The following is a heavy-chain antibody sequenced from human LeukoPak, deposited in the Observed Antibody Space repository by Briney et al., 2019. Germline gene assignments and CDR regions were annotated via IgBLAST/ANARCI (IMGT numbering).Heavy chain of an antibody. CDR3: ARGQLYYDSSGFDY. J-gene: IGHJ4*02. D-gene: IGHD3-22*01. V-gene: IGHV3-7*01. Sequence: GGSLRLSCAASGFTFSSYWMSWVRQAPGKGLEWVANIKQDGSEKYYVDSVKGRFTISRDNAKNSLYLQMNSLRAEDTAVYYCARGQLYYDSSGFDYWGQGTLVTVSS. CDR1: GFTFSSYW. CDR2: IKQDGSEK.